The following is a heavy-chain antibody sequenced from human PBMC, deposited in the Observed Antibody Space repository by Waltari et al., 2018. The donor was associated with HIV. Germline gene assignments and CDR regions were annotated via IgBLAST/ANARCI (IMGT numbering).Heavy chain of an antibody. CDR3: ATLKWRGGLDY. Sequence: QVQLQQWGAGLLKPSETLSLTCAVYGGSFSGYYWSWIRQPPGQGLVWIGEINHSGSTNYNPSRKSRVTISVDTSKNQFSLKLSSVTAAYTAVYYCATLKWRGGLDYWGQGTLVTVSS. V-gene: IGHV4-34*01. D-gene: IGHD5-12*01. J-gene: IGHJ4*02. CDR1: GGSFSGYY. CDR2: INHSGST.